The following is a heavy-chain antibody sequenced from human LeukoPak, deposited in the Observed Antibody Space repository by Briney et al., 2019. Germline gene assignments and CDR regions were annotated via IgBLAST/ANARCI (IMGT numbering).Heavy chain of an antibody. Sequence: GGSLRLSCAASGFAFSSYSMNWVRQAPGKGLEWVSSISSSSSYIYYADSVKGRFTISRDNAKNSLYLQMNSLRAEDTAVYYCARSLVAYCGGDCTSFDYWGQGTLVTVSS. CDR3: ARSLVAYCGGDCTSFDY. V-gene: IGHV3-21*01. J-gene: IGHJ4*02. CDR1: GFAFSSYS. D-gene: IGHD2-21*01. CDR2: ISSSSSYI.